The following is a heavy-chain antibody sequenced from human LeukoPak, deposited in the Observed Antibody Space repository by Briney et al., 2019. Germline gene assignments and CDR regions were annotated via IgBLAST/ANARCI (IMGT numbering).Heavy chain of an antibody. D-gene: IGHD6-19*01. V-gene: IGHV1-18*01. CDR1: GYTFTSYG. CDR2: ISAYNGNT. CDR3: ARDYTVAVAGTVGY. Sequence: ASVKVSCKASGYTFTSYGISWVRQAPGQGLEWMGWISAYNGNTNYAQKLQGRVTMTTDTSTSTAYVELRSLRSDDTAVYYCARDYTVAVAGTVGYWGQGTLVTVSS. J-gene: IGHJ4*02.